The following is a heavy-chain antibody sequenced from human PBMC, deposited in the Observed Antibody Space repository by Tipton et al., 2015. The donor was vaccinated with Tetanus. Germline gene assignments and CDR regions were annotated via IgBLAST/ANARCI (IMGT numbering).Heavy chain of an antibody. CDR1: GYSVGRGTDY. D-gene: IGHD2-21*02. V-gene: IGHV4-61*01. CDR3: ARFYCGGACHSPYYNAMDV. Sequence: TLSLTCSVSGYSVGRGTDYWTWIRQPPGKGLEWIGHVYLSGSTYYNPSLKSRLTLSVDESNNRFSLQLKSVTTADTAVYYCARFYCGGACHSPYYNAMDVWGQGTTVTVSS. J-gene: IGHJ6*02. CDR2: VYLSGST.